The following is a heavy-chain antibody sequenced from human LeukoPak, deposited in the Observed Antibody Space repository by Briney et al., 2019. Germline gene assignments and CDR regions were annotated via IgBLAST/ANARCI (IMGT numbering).Heavy chain of an antibody. CDR3: ARGERPSGYDFWSGYQSGIYYYYGMDV. Sequence: GRSLRLSCAASGFTFSSYAMHWVRQAPGKGLEWVAVISYDGSNKYYADSMKGRFTISRDNSKNTLYLQMNSLRSEDTAVYYCARGERPSGYDFWSGYQSGIYYYYGMDVWGQGTTVTVSS. J-gene: IGHJ6*02. CDR1: GFTFSSYA. CDR2: ISYDGSNK. D-gene: IGHD3-3*01. V-gene: IGHV3-30*04.